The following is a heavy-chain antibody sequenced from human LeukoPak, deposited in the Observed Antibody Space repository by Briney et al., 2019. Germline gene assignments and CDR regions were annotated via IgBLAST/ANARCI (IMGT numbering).Heavy chain of an antibody. CDR3: AKARRVVDHFDY. CDR1: GFTFSSYA. J-gene: IGHJ4*02. Sequence: GGSLRLSCAASGFTFSSYAMIWVRQAPGKGLEWVSAISGSCGSTYYADSVKGRFTISRDNSKNTLYLQMNSLRAEDTAVYYCAKARRVVDHFDYWGQGTLVTVSS. D-gene: IGHD2-15*01. CDR2: ISGSCGST. V-gene: IGHV3-23*01.